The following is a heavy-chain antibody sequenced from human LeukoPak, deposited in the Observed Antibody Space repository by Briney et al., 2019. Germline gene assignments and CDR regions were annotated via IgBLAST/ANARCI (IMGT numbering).Heavy chain of an antibody. V-gene: IGHV3-53*01. Sequence: GGSLRLSCEASGFIFNSYGMNWVRQAPGRGLEWVAVIYSGGSTYNADPVKGRFTISRDNSKNTLYLQMNSLRAEDTAVYYCASGSGSYRTSYYYMDVWGTGTTVTVSS. CDR2: IYSGGST. J-gene: IGHJ6*03. CDR1: GFIFNSYG. CDR3: ASGSGSYRTSYYYMDV. D-gene: IGHD3-10*01.